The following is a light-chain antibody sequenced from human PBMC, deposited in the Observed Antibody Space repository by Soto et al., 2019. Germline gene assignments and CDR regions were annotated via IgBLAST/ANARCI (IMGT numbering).Light chain of an antibody. CDR2: GAS. CDR3: HQYGSSPRT. CDR1: QSITSNY. V-gene: IGKV3-20*01. Sequence: EIVLTQSPDTLSLSPGERATLSCRSSQSITSNYLAWFQQKPGQAPRLLIYGASTRPTGIPDRFSGSGSGTDFTLTISSLEAEDFAEYYCHQYGSSPRTFGQGTKVEIK. J-gene: IGKJ1*01.